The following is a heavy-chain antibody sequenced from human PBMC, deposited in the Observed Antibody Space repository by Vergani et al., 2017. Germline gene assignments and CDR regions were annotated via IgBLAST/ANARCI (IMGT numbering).Heavy chain of an antibody. CDR1: GGTFSSYA. D-gene: IGHD1-1*01. V-gene: IGHV1-69*13. Sequence: QVQLVQSGAEVKKPGSSVKVSCKASGGTFSSYAISWVRQAPGQGLEWMGRIIPIFGTANYAQKFQGRVTFTADTSTNTAYMELRSLRSDDTAVYFCARVAPSNSEVTPTAFDVWGQGTMVTVSS. J-gene: IGHJ3*01. CDR2: IIPIFGTA. CDR3: ARVAPSNSEVTPTAFDV.